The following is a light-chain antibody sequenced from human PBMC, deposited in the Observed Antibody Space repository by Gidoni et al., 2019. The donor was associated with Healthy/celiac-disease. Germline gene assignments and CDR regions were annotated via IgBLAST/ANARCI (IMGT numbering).Light chain of an antibody. CDR3: QQLNSYSET. Sequence: IQLTQSPSFLSASVGDRVTITCRASQGISSYLAWYQQKPGKAPKLLIYAASTLQSGVPSRFSGSGSGTEFTLTISSLQPEDFATYYCQQLNSYSETFGPGTKVDIK. CDR1: QGISSY. J-gene: IGKJ3*01. V-gene: IGKV1-9*01. CDR2: AAS.